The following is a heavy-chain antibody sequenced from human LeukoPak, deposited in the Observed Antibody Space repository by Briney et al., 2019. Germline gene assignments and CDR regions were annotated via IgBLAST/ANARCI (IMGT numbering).Heavy chain of an antibody. D-gene: IGHD3-10*01. V-gene: IGHV3-74*01. CDR3: ARDSYYYGSGSSHCLDY. J-gene: IGHJ4*02. Sequence: PGGSLRLSCAASGFTFSSYWMHWVRQAPGKGLVWVSRISSDGSGISYADSVKGRFTISRDNAKNTLYLQMNSLRAEDTAVYYCARDSYYYGSGSSHCLDYWGQGTLVTVSS. CDR1: GFTFSSYW. CDR2: ISSDGSGI.